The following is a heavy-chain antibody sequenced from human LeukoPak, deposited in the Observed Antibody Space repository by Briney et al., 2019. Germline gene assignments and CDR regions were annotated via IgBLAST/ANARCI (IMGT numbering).Heavy chain of an antibody. V-gene: IGHV3-66*01. CDR2: IYSGGST. CDR1: GFTVSSNY. Sequence: GGSLRLSCAASGFTVSSNYMSWVRQAPGKGLEWVSVIYSGGSTYYADSVKGRFTISRDNSKNALYLQMNSLRPEDTAVYYCARVETTMIRYWGQGTLVAVSS. CDR3: ARVETTMIRY. J-gene: IGHJ4*02. D-gene: IGHD3-16*01.